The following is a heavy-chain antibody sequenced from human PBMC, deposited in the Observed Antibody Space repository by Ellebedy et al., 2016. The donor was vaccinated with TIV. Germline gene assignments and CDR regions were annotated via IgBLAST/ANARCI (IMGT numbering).Heavy chain of an antibody. J-gene: IGHJ4*01. CDR2: ISAYNCNT. V-gene: IGHV1-18*04. CDR3: ARDTRVATMVDY. Sequence: ASVKVSCKASGYTFTSYGISWVRQAPGQGLEWMGWISAYNCNTNYAQKLQGRVTMTTDTSTRTAYMELRSLRSDDTAVYYCARDTRVATMVDYWGQGTLVTVSS. CDR1: GYTFTSYG. D-gene: IGHD5-12*01.